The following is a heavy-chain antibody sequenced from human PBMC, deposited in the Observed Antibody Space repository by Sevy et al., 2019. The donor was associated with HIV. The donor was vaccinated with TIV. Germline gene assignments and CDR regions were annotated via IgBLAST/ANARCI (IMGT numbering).Heavy chain of an antibody. J-gene: IGHJ5*02. CDR2: INHSGST. CDR1: GGSFSGYY. CDR3: ARSPPVVVVPGAPSWFDP. Sequence: SETLSLTCAVHGGSFSGYYWSWIRQPPGKGLEWIGEINHSGSTNYNPSLKTRVTISVDTSKKQFSLKLSSVTAADTAVYYCARSPPVVVVPGAPSWFDPWGQGTMVTVSS. D-gene: IGHD2-2*01. V-gene: IGHV4-34*01.